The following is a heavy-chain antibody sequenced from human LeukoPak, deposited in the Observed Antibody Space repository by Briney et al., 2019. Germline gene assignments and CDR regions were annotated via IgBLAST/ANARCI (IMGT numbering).Heavy chain of an antibody. CDR2: ISEDGSTT. CDR3: AKKSGAPANFDY. Sequence: GGSLRLSCGASGFTFDDHPMHWVRQVPGPGLEWVSFISEDGSTTSYADSVKGRFTISRDNSKNSLYLQMNSLRTEDTALYYCAKKSGAPANFDYWGQGALVTVS. V-gene: IGHV3-43*02. J-gene: IGHJ4*02. CDR1: GFTFDDHP. D-gene: IGHD6-13*01.